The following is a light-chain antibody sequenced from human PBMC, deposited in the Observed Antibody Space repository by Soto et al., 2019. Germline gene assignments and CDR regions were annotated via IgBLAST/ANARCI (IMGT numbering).Light chain of an antibody. CDR1: QSISSW. CDR3: QQYNSYSRT. J-gene: IGKJ1*01. V-gene: IGKV1-5*01. Sequence: DFQMTQSRSTLSASVVDRVTITCRASQSISSWLAWYQQKPGKAPNLLIYDASSLESGVPSRFSGSGSGTQFTLTISSLQPDDFATYYCQQYNSYSRTFGQGTKVDIK. CDR2: DAS.